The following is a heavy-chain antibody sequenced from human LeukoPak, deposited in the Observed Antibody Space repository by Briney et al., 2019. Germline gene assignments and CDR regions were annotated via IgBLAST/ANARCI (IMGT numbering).Heavy chain of an antibody. CDR3: ARLAVSAATPYYYFDY. D-gene: IGHD2-15*01. CDR1: GYRFTKYW. J-gene: IGHJ4*02. Sequence: GESLKISCKGSGYRFTKYWIGWVRQMPGKGLEWMGIIYPGDSDTRYSPSFQGQVTISADKSISTAYLQWSTLKASDTAMYYCARLAVSAATPYYYFDYWGQGTLVTVSS. CDR2: IYPGDSDT. V-gene: IGHV5-51*01.